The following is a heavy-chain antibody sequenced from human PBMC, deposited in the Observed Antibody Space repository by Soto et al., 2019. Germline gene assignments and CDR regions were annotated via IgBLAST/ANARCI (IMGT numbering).Heavy chain of an antibody. V-gene: IGHV1-69*13. CDR1: GGTFSSYA. D-gene: IGHD3-3*01. Sequence: SVKVSCKASGGTFSSYAISWVRQAPGQGLEWMGGIIPIFGTANYAQKFQGRVTITADESTSTAYMELSSLRSEDTAVYYCARSLEEIMIFGVVIPQNYYYYYGMDVWGQGTTVTVSS. CDR3: ARSLEEIMIFGVVIPQNYYYYYGMDV. CDR2: IIPIFGTA. J-gene: IGHJ6*02.